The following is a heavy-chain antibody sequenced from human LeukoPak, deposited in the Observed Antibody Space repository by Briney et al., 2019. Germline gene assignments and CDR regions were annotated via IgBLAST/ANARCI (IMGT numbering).Heavy chain of an antibody. CDR3: ARDLDTAMDGATYYYYYMDV. V-gene: IGHV4-34*01. J-gene: IGHJ6*03. D-gene: IGHD5-18*01. CDR1: GGSFSAYY. CDR2: INHSGST. Sequence: SETLSLTCAVYGGSFSAYYWSWIRRPPGKGLEWIGEINHSGSTDYNPSLKSRVTISVDTSKNQFSLKLSSVTAADTAVYYCARDLDTAMDGATYYYYYMDVWGKGTTVTVSS.